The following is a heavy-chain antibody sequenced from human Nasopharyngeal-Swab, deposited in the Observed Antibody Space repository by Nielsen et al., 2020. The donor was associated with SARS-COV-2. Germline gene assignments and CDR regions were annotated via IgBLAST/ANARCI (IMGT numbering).Heavy chain of an antibody. J-gene: IGHJ3*02. CDR2: ISAYNGNT. D-gene: IGHD6-6*01. CDR3: ARGWKFYPSSGDAFDI. V-gene: IGHV1-18*04. CDR1: GYTFTSYG. Sequence: ASVKVSCKASGYTFTSYGISWVRQAPGQGLEWMGWISAYNGNTNYAQKPQGRVTMTTDTSTSTAYMELSRLRSDDTAVYYCARGWKFYPSSGDAFDIWGQGTMVTVSS.